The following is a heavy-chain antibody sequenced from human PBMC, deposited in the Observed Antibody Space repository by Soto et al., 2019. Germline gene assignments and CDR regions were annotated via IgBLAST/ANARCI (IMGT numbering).Heavy chain of an antibody. V-gene: IGHV3-20*04. Sequence: PGGTLRLSCAVSGLTFSSHSMNWVRQDTGKGLEWVAGINWNGRTRNYADSVKGRFTISRDTAKNSLYLQMNSLRAEDTALYFCARASPRGRYFDWLIFPLGHWGQGTLVTVSS. CDR1: GLTFSSHS. CDR2: INWNGRTR. J-gene: IGHJ4*02. CDR3: ARASPRGRYFDWLIFPLGH. D-gene: IGHD3-9*01.